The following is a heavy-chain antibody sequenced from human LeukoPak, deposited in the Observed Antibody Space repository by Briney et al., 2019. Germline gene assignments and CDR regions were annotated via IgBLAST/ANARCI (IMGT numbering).Heavy chain of an antibody. J-gene: IGHJ4*02. D-gene: IGHD5-18*01. CDR2: ISSSGSTI. V-gene: IGHV3-48*03. CDR3: ARVGGYSYGFPSHFDY. CDR1: GFTFSSYE. Sequence: PGGSLRLSCAASGFTFSSYEMNWVRQAPGKGLEWVSYISSSGSTIYYADSVKGRFTISRENAKNSLYLQMNSLRAEDTAVYYCARVGGYSYGFPSHFDYWGQGTLVTVSS.